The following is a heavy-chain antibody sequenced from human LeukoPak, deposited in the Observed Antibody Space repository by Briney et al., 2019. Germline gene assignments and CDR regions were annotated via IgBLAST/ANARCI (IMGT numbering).Heavy chain of an antibody. J-gene: IGHJ4*02. Sequence: SGGSLRLSCAASGFTFSSYAMGWVRQAPGKGLEWVSAISGSGGSTYYADSVKGRFTISRDNSKNTLYLQMNSLRAEDTAVYYCAKDRPSGYSSGWYREYFDYWGQGTLVTVSS. D-gene: IGHD6-19*01. CDR1: GFTFSSYA. V-gene: IGHV3-23*01. CDR2: ISGSGGST. CDR3: AKDRPSGYSSGWYREYFDY.